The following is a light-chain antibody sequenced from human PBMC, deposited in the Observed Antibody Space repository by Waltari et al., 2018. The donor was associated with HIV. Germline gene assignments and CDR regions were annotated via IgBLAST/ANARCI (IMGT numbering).Light chain of an antibody. CDR1: TSDVGFYAY. CDR3: CAYAAGHVSYV. CDR2: DVN. Sequence: QSALTQPPSVSGSPGQSVSISCSGTTSDVGFYAYVSWYQQYPGKAPKLIIFDVNQRPSGVPERFAGSKSGNTASLTISGLQTEDEADYFCCAYAAGHVSYVFGNGTAVAVL. J-gene: IGLJ1*01. V-gene: IGLV2-11*01.